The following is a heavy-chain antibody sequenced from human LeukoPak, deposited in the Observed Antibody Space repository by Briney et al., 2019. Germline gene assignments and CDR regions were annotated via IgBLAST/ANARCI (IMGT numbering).Heavy chain of an antibody. V-gene: IGHV1-69*01. CDR2: IIPIFGTA. Sequence: SVKVSCEASGGTFSSYAISWVRQAPGQGLEWMGGIIPIFGTANYAQKFQGRVTITADESTSTAYMELSSLRSEDTAVYYCAGARYELERPNYNWFDPWGQGTLVTVSS. CDR1: GGTFSSYA. J-gene: IGHJ5*02. D-gene: IGHD1-1*01. CDR3: AGARYELERPNYNWFDP.